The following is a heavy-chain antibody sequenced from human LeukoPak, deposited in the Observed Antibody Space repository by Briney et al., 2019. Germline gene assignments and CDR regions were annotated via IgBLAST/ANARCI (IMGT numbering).Heavy chain of an antibody. CDR2: IYHSGSA. J-gene: IGHJ5*02. V-gene: IGHV4-38-2*02. CDR1: GYSISNGYQ. Sequence: LETLSLTCAVSGYSISNGYQWAWIRQPPGKTLEWIGSIYHSGSAHYNPSLKSRVTISVDTSNNHFSLRLSSVTAADTAVYYCARDPRWLTPDCTSTSCYENYFDPWGQGTLVTVSS. D-gene: IGHD2-2*01. CDR3: ARDPRWLTPDCTSTSCYENYFDP.